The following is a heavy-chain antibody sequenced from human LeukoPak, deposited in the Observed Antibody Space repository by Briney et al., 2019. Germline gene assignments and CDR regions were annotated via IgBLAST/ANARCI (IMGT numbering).Heavy chain of an antibody. V-gene: IGHV3-23*01. D-gene: IGHD3-3*01. CDR2: ISGSGGST. CDR1: GFTFSSYA. J-gene: IGHJ6*03. CDR3: AKVRAEWLKWPYYMDV. Sequence: GGSLRLSCAASGFTFSSYAMSGVRQAPGKGLEWVSVISGSGGSTYYADSVKGRFTISRDNSKNTLYLQMNSLRAEDTAVYYCAKVRAEWLKWPYYMDVWGKGTTVTVSS.